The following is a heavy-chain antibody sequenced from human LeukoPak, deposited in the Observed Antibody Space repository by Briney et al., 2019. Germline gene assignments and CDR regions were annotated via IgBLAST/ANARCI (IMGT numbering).Heavy chain of an antibody. CDR1: GGSISVGY. CDR2: VYTSGST. CDR3: ARGPHVYSYGYG. Sequence: SETLSLTCTVSGGSISVGYWSWIRPPPGGGLEWIGYVYTSGSTNYNPSLKSRVTMSVYTSKNQFSLKLSSVTAADTAVYYCARGPHVYSYGYGWGQGTLVTVSS. D-gene: IGHD5-18*01. J-gene: IGHJ4*02. V-gene: IGHV4-4*09.